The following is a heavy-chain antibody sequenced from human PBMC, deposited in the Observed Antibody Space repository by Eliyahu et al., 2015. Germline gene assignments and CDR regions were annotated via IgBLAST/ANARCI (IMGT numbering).Heavy chain of an antibody. CDR1: GGSTNHDF. CDR2: VAYDGRN. D-gene: IGHD2/OR15-2a*01. V-gene: IGHV4-59*01. CDR3: VRDPGQKYFAGWFDS. J-gene: IGHJ5*01. Sequence: QLQLQESGPGLVKPSETLSLTCTVSGGSTNHDFWGWIRQSPGKGLEWIGYVAYDGRNNYNPSLRSRATISEDRHKNQFSLKLRSVTAADTAVYYCVRDPGQKYFAGWFDSWGQGILVTVSS.